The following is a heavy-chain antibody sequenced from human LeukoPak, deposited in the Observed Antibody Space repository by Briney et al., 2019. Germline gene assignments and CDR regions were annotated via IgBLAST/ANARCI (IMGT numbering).Heavy chain of an antibody. J-gene: IGHJ4*02. D-gene: IGHD2-15*01. Sequence: GGSLRLSCTASGFTFSDHAMHWVRQAPGKGLEWVTVISYHARDQFYADSVKGRFTVSRDNSRNTLYLQMSSLRAEDSAVYYCAAQPCSGGICYLDYWGQGTLVTVSS. CDR1: GFTFSDHA. CDR3: AAQPCSGGICYLDY. CDR2: ISYHARDQ. V-gene: IGHV3-30*04.